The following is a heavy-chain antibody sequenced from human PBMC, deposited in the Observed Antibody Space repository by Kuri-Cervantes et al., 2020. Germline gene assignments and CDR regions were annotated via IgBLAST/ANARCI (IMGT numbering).Heavy chain of an antibody. V-gene: IGHV3-11*01. D-gene: IGHD3-16*02. CDR3: ARDNYDYIWGSYRKFDY. CDR2: ISSSGSTI. Sequence: GESLKISCAASGFTFSDYYMSWIRPAPGKGLEWVSYISSSGSTIYYADSVKGRFTISRDNAKNSLYLQMNSLRAEDTAVYYCARDNYDYIWGSYRKFDYWGQGTLVTVSS. CDR1: GFTFSDYY. J-gene: IGHJ4*02.